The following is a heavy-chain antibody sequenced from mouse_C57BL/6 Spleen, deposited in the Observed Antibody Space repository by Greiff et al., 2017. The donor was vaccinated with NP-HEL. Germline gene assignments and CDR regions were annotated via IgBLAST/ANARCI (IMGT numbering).Heavy chain of an antibody. Sequence: VQLQESGPELVKPGASVKLSCKASGYTFTSYDINWVKQRPGQGLEWIGWIYPRDGSTKYNEKFKGKATLTVDTSSSTAYMELHSLTSEDSAVYCCARNPGGYGGDMDDWGQGTSVTVSS. CDR3: ARNPGGYGGDMDD. D-gene: IGHD2-2*01. CDR1: GYTFTSYD. V-gene: IGHV1-85*01. J-gene: IGHJ4*01. CDR2: IYPRDGST.